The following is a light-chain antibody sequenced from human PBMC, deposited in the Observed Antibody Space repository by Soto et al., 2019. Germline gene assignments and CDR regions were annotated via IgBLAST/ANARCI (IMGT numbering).Light chain of an antibody. Sequence: QSVLTQPPSVSGAPGQRVTISCTGSSSNIGAGYDVHWYQHLPGTAPKLLIFGNSNRPSGVPDRLSGSKSGTSASLAITGLQADDEGDYYCQSYDSSLSGAVVFGGGTKLTVL. CDR3: QSYDSSLSGAVV. CDR1: SSNIGAGYD. CDR2: GNS. V-gene: IGLV1-40*01. J-gene: IGLJ2*01.